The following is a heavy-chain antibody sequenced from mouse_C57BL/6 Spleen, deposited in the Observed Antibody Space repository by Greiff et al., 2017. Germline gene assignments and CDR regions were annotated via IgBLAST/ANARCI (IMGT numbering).Heavy chain of an antibody. V-gene: IGHV1-50*01. J-gene: IGHJ2*01. CDR2: IDPSDSYT. CDR3: AMLEDYYGSSYKND. Sequence: QVQLQQPGAELVKPGASVKLSCKASGYTFTSYWMQWVKQRPGQGLEWIGEIDPSDSYTNYNQKFKGKATLTVDTSSSTAYMPLSSLTSEDSTVYYCAMLEDYYGSSYKNDGGQGTTLTVSS. D-gene: IGHD1-1*01. CDR1: GYTFTSYW.